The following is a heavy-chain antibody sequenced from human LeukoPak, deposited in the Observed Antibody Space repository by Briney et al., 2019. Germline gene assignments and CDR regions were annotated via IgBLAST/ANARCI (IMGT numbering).Heavy chain of an antibody. Sequence: GGSLRLSCAASGFTFSSYGMHWVRQAPGKGLEGVVVISYDGSNKYYADSVKGRFTISRDNSKNTLYLQMNSLRAEDTAVYYCAKAHIAMALFGVDYSGQGTLVTVYS. CDR3: AKAHIAMALFGVDY. D-gene: IGHD5-18*01. CDR1: GFTFSSYG. V-gene: IGHV3-30*18. J-gene: IGHJ4*02. CDR2: ISYDGSNK.